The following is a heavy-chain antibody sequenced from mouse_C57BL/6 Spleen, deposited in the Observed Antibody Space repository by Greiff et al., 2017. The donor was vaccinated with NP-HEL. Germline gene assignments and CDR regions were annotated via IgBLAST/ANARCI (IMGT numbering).Heavy chain of an antibody. V-gene: IGHV1-58*01. D-gene: IGHD1-1*01. J-gene: IGHJ2*01. CDR3: ARTVITTAPYYFDY. CDR2: IYIGNGYT. Sequence: EVQLQQSGAELVRPGSSVKMSCKTSGYTFTSYDINWVKQRPGKGLEWIGYIYIGNGYTEYNEKFKGKATLTSDTSSSKAYMQLSSLTSEDYAIYFCARTVITTAPYYFDYWGQGTTLTVSS. CDR1: GYTFTSYD.